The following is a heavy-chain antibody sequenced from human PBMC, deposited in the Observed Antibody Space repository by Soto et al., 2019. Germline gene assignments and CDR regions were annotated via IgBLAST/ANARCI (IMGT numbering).Heavy chain of an antibody. CDR3: ASSTYDYSNYFPFDY. D-gene: IGHD4-4*01. CDR1: GGSISSYY. Sequence: SETLSLTCTVSGGSISSYYWSWIRQPPGKGLEWIGYIYYSGSTNYNPSLKSRVTISVDTSKNRFSLKLSSVTAADTAVYYCASSTYDYSNYFPFDYWGQGTLVTVSS. V-gene: IGHV4-59*01. CDR2: IYYSGST. J-gene: IGHJ4*02.